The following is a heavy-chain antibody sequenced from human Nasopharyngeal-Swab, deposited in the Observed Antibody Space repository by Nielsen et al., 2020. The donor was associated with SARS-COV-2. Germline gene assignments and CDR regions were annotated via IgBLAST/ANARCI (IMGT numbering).Heavy chain of an antibody. CDR2: ISGSGGST. J-gene: IGHJ6*02. D-gene: IGHD5-18*01. CDR3: AKAELTAMVDYYYYYGMDV. Sequence: LTCAASGFTFSNYAMSWVRQAPGKGLEWVSAISGSGGSTYYADSVKGRFTISRDNSKNTLYLQMNSLRAEDTAVYYCAKAELTAMVDYYYYYGMDVWGQGTTVTVSS. V-gene: IGHV3-23*01. CDR1: GFTFSNYA.